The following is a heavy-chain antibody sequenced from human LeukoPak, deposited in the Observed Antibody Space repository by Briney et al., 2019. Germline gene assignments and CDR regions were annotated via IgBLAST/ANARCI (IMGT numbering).Heavy chain of an antibody. CDR3: ARDYSGYTYGKNDAFDV. D-gene: IGHD5-18*01. J-gene: IGHJ3*01. V-gene: IGHV3-53*01. Sequence: TGGSLRLSCAASGFTVSYIYMSWVRQAPGKGLEWVSGIYSGGSTYYADSVKGRFTISRDNSKDTLYLQMNSLRAEDTAVYYCARDYSGYTYGKNDAFDVWGQGTMVTVSS. CDR1: GFTVSYIY. CDR2: IYSGGST.